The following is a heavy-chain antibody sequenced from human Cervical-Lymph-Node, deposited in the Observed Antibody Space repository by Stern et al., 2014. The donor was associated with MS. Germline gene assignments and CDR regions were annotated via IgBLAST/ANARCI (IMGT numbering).Heavy chain of an antibody. D-gene: IGHD6-13*01. CDR1: GYTFTTYW. CDR2: IYPRDSDA. Sequence: EVQLVQSGAEVKKPGESLKISCKASGYTFTTYWIGWVRQMSGKSLEWMGIIYPRDSDARLSPSFQGQVTISVDKSITTAYLQWSSLKASDTAIYYCARRGPAAEIDFWGQGTLVTVSS. J-gene: IGHJ4*02. V-gene: IGHV5-51*01. CDR3: ARRGPAAEIDF.